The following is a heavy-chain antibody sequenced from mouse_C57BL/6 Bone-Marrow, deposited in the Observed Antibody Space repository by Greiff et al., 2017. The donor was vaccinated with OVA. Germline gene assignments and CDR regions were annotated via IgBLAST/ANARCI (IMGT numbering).Heavy chain of an antibody. CDR2: INPSTGGT. D-gene: IGHD1-1*01. V-gene: IGHV1-43*01. J-gene: IGHJ2*01. CDR3: ARLPFITTVLDY. Sequence: EVQLQQSGPELVKPGASVKISCKASGYSFTGYYMHWVKQSSEKSLEWIGEINPSTGGTSYNQKFKGKATLTVDKSSSTAYMQLKRLTSEDSAVYYCARLPFITTVLDYWGQGTTLTVSS. CDR1: GYSFTGYY.